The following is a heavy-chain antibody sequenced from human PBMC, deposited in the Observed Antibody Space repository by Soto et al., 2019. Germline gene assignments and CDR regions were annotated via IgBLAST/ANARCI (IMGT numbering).Heavy chain of an antibody. CDR1: GYTFTSYG. V-gene: IGHV1-18*01. Sequence: ASVKVSWKACGYTFTSYGISWVRQAPGQGLEWMGWISAYNGNTNYAQKLQGRVTMTTDTSTSTAYMELRSLRSEDTALYSCAPGTPWSPFDYCGQAPLVTVSS. CDR3: APGTPWSPFDY. CDR2: ISAYNGNT. D-gene: IGHD1-7*01. J-gene: IGHJ4*02.